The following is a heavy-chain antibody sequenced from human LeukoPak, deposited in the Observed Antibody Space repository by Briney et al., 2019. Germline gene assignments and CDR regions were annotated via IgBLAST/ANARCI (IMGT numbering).Heavy chain of an antibody. CDR3: ARDLKGVNRYSSGDNWFDP. CDR1: VYTFTGYY. CDR2: INPNSGGT. V-gene: IGHV1-2*02. D-gene: IGHD6-19*01. J-gene: IGHJ5*02. Sequence: ASVKVSCKASVYTFTGYYMHWGRHAPGQGLEWVGWINPNSGGTNYAQKFQGRVTMTRDTSISTAYMELSRLRSDDTAVYYCARDLKGVNRYSSGDNWFDPWGQGTLVTVSS.